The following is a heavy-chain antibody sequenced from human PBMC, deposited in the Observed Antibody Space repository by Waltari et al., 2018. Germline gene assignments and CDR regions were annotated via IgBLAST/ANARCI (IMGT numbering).Heavy chain of an antibody. D-gene: IGHD6-13*01. CDR2: IYYSGRT. V-gene: IGHV4-59*01. Sequence: QVQLQESGPGLVKPSETLSLTCTVSGGSISSYYWSWIRQPPGKGLEWIGYIYYSGRTNYNPSLKIRVTISVDTSKNQFSLKLSSVTAADTAVYYCARNSGIAASGWFDPWGQGTLVTVSS. J-gene: IGHJ5*02. CDR1: GGSISSYY. CDR3: ARNSGIAASGWFDP.